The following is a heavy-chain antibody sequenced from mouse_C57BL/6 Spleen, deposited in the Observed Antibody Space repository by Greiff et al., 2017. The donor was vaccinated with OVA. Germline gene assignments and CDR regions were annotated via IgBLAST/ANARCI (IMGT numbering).Heavy chain of an antibody. CDR3: ASPRAMDY. CDR1: GYTFTSYW. CDR2: IDPSDSYT. J-gene: IGHJ4*01. V-gene: IGHV1-50*01. Sequence: VQLQQPGAELVKPGASVQLSCKASGYTFTSYWMQWVKQRPGQGLEWIGEIDPSDSYTNYNQKFKGKATLTVDTSSSTAYMQLSSLTSEDSAVYYCASPRAMDYWGQGTSVTVSS.